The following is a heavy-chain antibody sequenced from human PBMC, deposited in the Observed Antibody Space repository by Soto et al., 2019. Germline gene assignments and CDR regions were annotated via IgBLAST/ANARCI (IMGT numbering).Heavy chain of an antibody. CDR2: SSGGGDTT. J-gene: IGHJ4*02. CDR1: GFTFNNYA. Sequence: EVQLLESGGGLVQPGGSLRLSCAASGFTFNNYAMTWVRQAPGKGLERVAASSGGGDTTSYADSVKGRFTVSRDGSKNTLYLQLSSLRAEDTALYYCAKGRGGSGSLTPRVDFWGQGTLVTVSS. D-gene: IGHD3-10*01. CDR3: AKGRGGSGSLTPRVDF. V-gene: IGHV3-23*01.